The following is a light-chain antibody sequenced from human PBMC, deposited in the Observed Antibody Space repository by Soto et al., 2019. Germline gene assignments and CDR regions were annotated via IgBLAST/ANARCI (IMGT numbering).Light chain of an antibody. Sequence: EIVLTQSPGTLSLSPGERATLSCRASQSVSNNYLAWYQQKPGQAPRLLIYGASNRATGIPDRFSGSGSGTDFTLTISSLEPEDFALYYCQQYGSSAPITFGQGTRLEI. CDR2: GAS. V-gene: IGKV3-20*01. CDR3: QQYGSSAPIT. CDR1: QSVSNNY. J-gene: IGKJ5*01.